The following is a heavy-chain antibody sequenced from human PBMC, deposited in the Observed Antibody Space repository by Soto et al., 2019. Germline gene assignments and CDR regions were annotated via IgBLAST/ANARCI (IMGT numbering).Heavy chain of an antibody. CDR1: GFTFNNYG. V-gene: IGHV3-30*18. J-gene: IGHJ3*01. CDR2: ISNDGSDK. Sequence: QVQLVESGGGVVQPGRSLRLSCAASGFTFNNYGMHWVRQAPGKGLEWVAAISNDGSDKYYADSVKGRLTISRDNSKNTVYLQMYSLRAEDTAVYYCAKDQGIAASHGIDWGQGTMVTVSS. D-gene: IGHD6-13*01. CDR3: AKDQGIAASHGID.